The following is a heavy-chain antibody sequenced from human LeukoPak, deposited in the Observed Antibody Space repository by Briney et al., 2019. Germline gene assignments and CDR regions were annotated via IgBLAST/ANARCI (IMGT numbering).Heavy chain of an antibody. CDR3: ARLDAAMDFYHYGMDV. Sequence: SETLSLTCTVSGGSISSYYWSWIRQPPGKGLEWVGYIYYSGSTNYNPSLKSRVTVSVDTSKNQFSLKLSSVTAADTAVYYCARLDAAMDFYHYGMDVWGQGTTVTVSS. J-gene: IGHJ6*02. V-gene: IGHV4-59*12. CDR2: IYYSGST. CDR1: GGSISSYY. D-gene: IGHD5-18*01.